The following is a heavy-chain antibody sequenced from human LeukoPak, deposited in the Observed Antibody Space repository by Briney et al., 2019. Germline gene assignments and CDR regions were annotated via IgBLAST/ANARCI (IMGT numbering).Heavy chain of an antibody. Sequence: ASVKVSCQASGYPFTNFGITWVRQAPGQGLEWMGWISPYNGKTAYAQRLQGRVTMTTDTSTTTGYMELRSLRSDDTAVYYCARGGVVPAAVSSWFDPWGQGTLVTVSS. V-gene: IGHV1-18*04. CDR1: GYPFTNFG. CDR3: ARGGVVPAAVSSWFDP. J-gene: IGHJ5*02. D-gene: IGHD2-2*01. CDR2: ISPYNGKT.